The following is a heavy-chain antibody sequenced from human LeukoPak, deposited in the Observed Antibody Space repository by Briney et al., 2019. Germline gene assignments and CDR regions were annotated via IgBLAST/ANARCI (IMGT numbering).Heavy chain of an antibody. CDR1: GGTFSSYA. J-gene: IGHJ6*02. V-gene: IGHV1-69*13. CDR2: IIPIFGTA. Sequence: SVKVSCKASGGTFSSYAISWVRQAPGQGLEWMGGIIPIFGTANYAQKFQGRVTITADESTSTAYMELSSLRSEDTAVYYCARGGYSGSLWDLGTDDYYYGMDVWGQGTTVTVSS. CDR3: ARGGYSGSLWDLGTDDYYYGMDV. D-gene: IGHD5-12*01.